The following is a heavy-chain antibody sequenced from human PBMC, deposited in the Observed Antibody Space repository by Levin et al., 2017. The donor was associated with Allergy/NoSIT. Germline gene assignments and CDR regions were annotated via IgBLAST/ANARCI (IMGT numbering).Heavy chain of an antibody. J-gene: IGHJ4*02. CDR2: IYYSGST. CDR3: ARVGLDGDYFDY. D-gene: IGHD4-17*01. Sequence: TSETLSLTCTVSGGSISSYCWSWIRQPPGKGLEWIGYIYYSGSTNYNPSLKSRVTISVDTSKNQFSLKLSSVTAADTAVYYCARVGLDGDYFDYWGQGTLVTVSS. CDR1: GGSISSYC. V-gene: IGHV4-59*01.